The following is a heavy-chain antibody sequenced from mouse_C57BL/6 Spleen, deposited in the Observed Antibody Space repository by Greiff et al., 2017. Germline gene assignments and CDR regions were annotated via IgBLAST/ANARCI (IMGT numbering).Heavy chain of an antibody. CDR3: ARPRDYYGSSYGAMDY. V-gene: IGHV5-12*01. J-gene: IGHJ4*01. Sequence: EVQLVESGGGLVQPGGSLKLSCAASGFTFSDYYMYWVRQTPEKRLEWVAYISNGGGSTYYPDTVKGRFTISRDNAKNTLYLQMSRLKSEDTAMYYCARPRDYYGSSYGAMDYWGQGTSVTVSS. D-gene: IGHD1-1*01. CDR1: GFTFSDYY. CDR2: ISNGGGST.